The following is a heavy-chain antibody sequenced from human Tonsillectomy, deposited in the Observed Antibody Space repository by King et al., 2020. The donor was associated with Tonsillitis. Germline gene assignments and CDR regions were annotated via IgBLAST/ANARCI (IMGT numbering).Heavy chain of an antibody. CDR2: INPNSGAA. CDR1: GYTFTGYY. J-gene: IGHJ6*02. Sequence: VQLVESGAEVKKPGASVKVSCKASGYTFTGYYIHWVRQAPGQGLEWMGRINPNSGAANYAQKFQGRVTMTRDTSISTAYMGLGRLRSDDTVVYYCARGSTVTTYYYYGMDVWGQGTAVTVSS. CDR3: ARGSTVTTYYYYGMDV. V-gene: IGHV1-2*05. D-gene: IGHD4-17*01.